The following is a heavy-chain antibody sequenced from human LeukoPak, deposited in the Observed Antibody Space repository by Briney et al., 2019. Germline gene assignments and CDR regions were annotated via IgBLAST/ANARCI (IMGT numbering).Heavy chain of an antibody. CDR3: ATRPPSETYYGVLDY. V-gene: IGHV3-23*01. Sequence: GRSLRLSCEASGLAFSTHAMTWVRQAPGKGLEWISGITSSGGITYHAESVKGRFTISRDNSKNTLYLQMNSLRAEDTAVYYCATRPPSETYYGVLDYWGQGTLVTVSS. J-gene: IGHJ4*02. CDR1: GLAFSTHA. CDR2: ITSSGGIT. D-gene: IGHD1-26*01.